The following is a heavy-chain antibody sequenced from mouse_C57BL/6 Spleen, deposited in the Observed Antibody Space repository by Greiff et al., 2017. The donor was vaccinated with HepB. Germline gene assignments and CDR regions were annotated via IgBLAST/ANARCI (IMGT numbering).Heavy chain of an antibody. Sequence: VQLQQPGAELVKPGASVKLSCKASGYTFTSYWMQWVKQRPGQGLEWIGEIDPSDSYTNYNQKFKGKATLTVDTSSSTAYMQLSSLTSEDSAVYYCARWGYYGSSYDYWGQGTTLTVSS. CDR1: GYTFTSYW. D-gene: IGHD1-1*01. J-gene: IGHJ2*01. CDR3: ARWGYYGSSYDY. CDR2: IDPSDSYT. V-gene: IGHV1-50*01.